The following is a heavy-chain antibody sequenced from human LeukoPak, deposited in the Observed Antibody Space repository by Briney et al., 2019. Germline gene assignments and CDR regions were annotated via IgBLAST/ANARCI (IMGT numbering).Heavy chain of an antibody. CDR1: GYTFTSYY. CDR3: AISIEAAGTTNWFDP. V-gene: IGHV1-46*01. D-gene: IGHD6-13*01. J-gene: IGHJ5*02. Sequence: ASVKVSCKASGYTFTSYYMHWVRQAPGQGLEWMGIINPSGGSTSYAQKFQGRVTMTRDTSTSTVYMELSSLRSEDTAVYYCAISIEAAGTTNWFDPWGQGTLVTVSS. CDR2: INPSGGST.